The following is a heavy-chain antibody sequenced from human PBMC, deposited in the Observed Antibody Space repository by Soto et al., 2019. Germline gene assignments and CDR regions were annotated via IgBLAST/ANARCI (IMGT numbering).Heavy chain of an antibody. D-gene: IGHD3-10*01. CDR1: GDMFRNSA. CDR3: ARARLSNGDPNIYFFYGLDV. V-gene: IGHV1-69*01. J-gene: IGHJ6*02. CDR2: IIPLFRRT. Sequence: QVQLVQSGAEVKRPGSSVKVSCKASGDMFRNSAFTWVRQAPGQGLGWMGVIIPLFRRTNVGQKFQGRVTFTADESTSSLYMEVSSLTSEDTAVYYCARARLSNGDPNIYFFYGLDVWGQGTTITVSS.